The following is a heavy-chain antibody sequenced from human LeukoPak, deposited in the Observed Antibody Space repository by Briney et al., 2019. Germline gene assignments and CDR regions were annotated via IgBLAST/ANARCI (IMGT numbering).Heavy chain of an antibody. Sequence: GGSLRLSCAASGFTFSDHYMDWVRLAPGKGREWVGRIKNKANSYSTEYAASVKGRFTSSRDDSKNSLYLQMNSLRSEDTALYYCTRVRLGAATRYFDYWGQGTLVTVSS. J-gene: IGHJ4*02. CDR2: IKNKANSYST. V-gene: IGHV3-72*01. CDR1: GFTFSDHY. CDR3: TRVRLGAATRYFDY. D-gene: IGHD1-26*01.